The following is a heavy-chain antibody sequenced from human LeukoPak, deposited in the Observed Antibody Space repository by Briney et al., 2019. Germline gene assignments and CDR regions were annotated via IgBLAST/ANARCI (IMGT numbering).Heavy chain of an antibody. Sequence: PGGSLRLSCAASGFTFSSYWMSWVRQALGKGLEWVANIKQDGSEKYYVDSVKGRFTISRDNAKNSLYLQMNSLRAEDTAVYYCARVDYDSSGYYWGTTEIGFLGYWGQGTLVTVSS. CDR1: GFTFSSYW. CDR2: IKQDGSEK. V-gene: IGHV3-7*01. CDR3: ARVDYDSSGYYWGTTEIGFLGY. J-gene: IGHJ4*02. D-gene: IGHD3-22*01.